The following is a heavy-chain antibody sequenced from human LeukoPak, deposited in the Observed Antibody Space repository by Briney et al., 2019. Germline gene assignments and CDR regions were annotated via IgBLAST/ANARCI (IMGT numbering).Heavy chain of an antibody. V-gene: IGHV1-18*01. J-gene: IGHJ4*02. CDR1: GYTFTSYG. Sequence: ASVKVSCKASGYTFTSYGISWVRQAPGQGLEWMGWISAYNGNTNYAQKLQGRVTMATDTSTSTAYMELRSPRSADTAVYFGARAGGGFHYWAQGPLVPVSS. D-gene: IGHD3-10*01. CDR2: ISAYNGNT. CDR3: ARAGGGFHY.